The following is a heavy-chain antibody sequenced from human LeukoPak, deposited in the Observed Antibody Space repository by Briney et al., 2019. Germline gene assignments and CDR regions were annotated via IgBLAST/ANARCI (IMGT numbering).Heavy chain of an antibody. D-gene: IGHD5-18*01. J-gene: IGHJ5*02. V-gene: IGHV4-59*01. Sequence: TASETLSLTCTVSGGSISSYYWSWIRQPPGKGLEWIGYIYYSGSTNYNPSLKSRVTISVDTSKNQFSLKLSSVTAADTAVYYCARRGYSYGDFWFDPWGQGTLVTVSS. CDR2: IYYSGST. CDR1: GGSISSYY. CDR3: ARRGYSYGDFWFDP.